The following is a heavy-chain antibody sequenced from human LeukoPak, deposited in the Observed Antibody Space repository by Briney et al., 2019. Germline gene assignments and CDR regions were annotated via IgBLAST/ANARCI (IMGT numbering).Heavy chain of an antibody. J-gene: IGHJ3*02. D-gene: IGHD3-10*01. CDR3: ARDGGEGGAFDI. Sequence: SVKVSCKASGGTFSSYAISWVRQAPGQGLEWMGGIIPIFGTANYAQKFQGRVTITADESTSTAYMELSSLRSEDTAVYYCARDGGEGGAFDIWGQGTMVTVSS. CDR2: IIPIFGTA. CDR1: GGTFSSYA. V-gene: IGHV1-69*13.